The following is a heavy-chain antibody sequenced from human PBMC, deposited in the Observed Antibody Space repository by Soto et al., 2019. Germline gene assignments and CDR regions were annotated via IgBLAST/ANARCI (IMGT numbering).Heavy chain of an antibody. D-gene: IGHD3-10*01. V-gene: IGHV3-7*01. CDR3: ARVEGGYYGSGSYGFAY. CDR1: GFTFSNYW. CDR2: IKQDGSEK. Sequence: EVQLVESGGGLVQPGGSLSLSCAASGFTFSNYWMTWVRQAPGKGLEWVANIKQDGSEKYYVDSVKGRSTISRDNAKNSVYLRMDSLRVEDTAVYYCARVEGGYYGSGSYGFAYWGKGSLVTVSS. J-gene: IGHJ4*02.